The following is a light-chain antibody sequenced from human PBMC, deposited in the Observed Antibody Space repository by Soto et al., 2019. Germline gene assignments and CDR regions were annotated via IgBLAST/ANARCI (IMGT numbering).Light chain of an antibody. V-gene: IGKV4-1*01. J-gene: IGKJ1*01. CDR3: QQNDSTPWT. Sequence: DIVMTQSPDSLAVSLGETATINCKSSQSVLYSSNNKNYLAWYQQKPGQPPKLLIYWASTRESGVPDRFSGSGSGTDFTLTFSSLQAEDGAGYFCQQNDSTPWTFGRGTKVEIK. CDR2: WAS. CDR1: QSVLYSSNNKNY.